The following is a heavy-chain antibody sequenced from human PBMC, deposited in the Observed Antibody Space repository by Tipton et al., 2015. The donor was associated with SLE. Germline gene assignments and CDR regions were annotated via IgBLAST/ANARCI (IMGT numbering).Heavy chain of an antibody. Sequence: TLSLTCTVSGGSISSSPYYWGWIRQPPGKGLEWIWSIYFGGSAYHSPSLRSRVSVSLDTSKNQFSLRLTSVTAADTAGYYCAGSGKTDAYDVWGQGTVVTVSS. D-gene: IGHD3-10*01. CDR2: IYFGGSA. V-gene: IGHV4-39*07. CDR3: AGSGKTDAYDV. J-gene: IGHJ3*01. CDR1: GGSISSSPYY.